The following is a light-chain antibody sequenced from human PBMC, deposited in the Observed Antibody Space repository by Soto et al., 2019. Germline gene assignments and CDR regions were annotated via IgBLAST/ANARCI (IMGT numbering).Light chain of an antibody. CDR2: GAS. Sequence: EIVLTQSPATLSLSAGERATLSCRASQSVSSSYLAWYQQKPGQAPRLLIYGASSRATGIPDRFSGSGSGTDFTLTISRLEPEDFAVYYCQQYGSSPTTFGQGTKVDIK. CDR3: QQYGSSPTT. V-gene: IGKV3-20*01. J-gene: IGKJ1*01. CDR1: QSVSSSY.